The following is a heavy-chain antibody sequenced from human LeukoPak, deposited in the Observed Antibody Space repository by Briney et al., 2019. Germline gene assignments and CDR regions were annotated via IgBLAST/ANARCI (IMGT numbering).Heavy chain of an antibody. J-gene: IGHJ4*02. V-gene: IGHV3-66*01. Sequence: GGSLILSCAVSGFTVSSNFMSWVRQAPEKGPEWVSVIYTSGITYYADSVRGRFTISRDNSKNTLYLQVDSLTAEDTAVYYCAREDAGGTYSFDYWGQGTLVTVSS. CDR3: AREDAGGTYSFDY. CDR1: GFTVSSNF. CDR2: IYTSGIT. D-gene: IGHD1-26*01.